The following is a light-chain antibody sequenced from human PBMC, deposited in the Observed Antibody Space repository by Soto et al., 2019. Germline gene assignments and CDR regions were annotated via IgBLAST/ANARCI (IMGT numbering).Light chain of an antibody. J-gene: IGLJ2*01. V-gene: IGLV3-21*04. CDR1: NIGRKS. CDR3: QVWDSSSDHVV. Sequence: SYELTQPHSVSVAPGKTARITCGGNNIGRKSVHWYQQKPDQAPVLVIYYDSDRPSGIPERFSGSNSGNTATLTISSVEAGYDADYYCQVWDSSSDHVVFGGGTKLTVL. CDR2: YDS.